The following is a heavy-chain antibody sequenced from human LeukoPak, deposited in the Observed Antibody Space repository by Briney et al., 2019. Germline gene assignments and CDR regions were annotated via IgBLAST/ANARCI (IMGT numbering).Heavy chain of an antibody. CDR2: INHSGST. CDR3: ARGDYYYGMDV. J-gene: IGHJ6*04. CDR1: GGSFSGYY. Sequence: SETLSLTCAVYGGSFSGYYWSWICQPPGKGLEWIGEINHSGSTNYNPSLKSRVTISVDTSKNQFSLKLSSVTAADTAVYCCARGDYYYGMDVWGKGTTVTVSS. V-gene: IGHV4-34*01.